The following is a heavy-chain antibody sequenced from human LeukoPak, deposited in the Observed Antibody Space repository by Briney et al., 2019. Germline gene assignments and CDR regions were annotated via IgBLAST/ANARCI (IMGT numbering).Heavy chain of an antibody. Sequence: GGSLRLSCAASGFSFSSFAMTWVRQAPGKGLEWVSSITGGHYATYNTDSVKGRFTISRDNAKNTLYLQMNSLRADDTAIYYCTKDPNGGYIGAFDPWGQGTLVTVPS. CDR2: ITGGHYAT. CDR1: GFSFSSFA. CDR3: TKDPNGGYIGAFDP. V-gene: IGHV3-23*01. D-gene: IGHD5-24*01. J-gene: IGHJ5*02.